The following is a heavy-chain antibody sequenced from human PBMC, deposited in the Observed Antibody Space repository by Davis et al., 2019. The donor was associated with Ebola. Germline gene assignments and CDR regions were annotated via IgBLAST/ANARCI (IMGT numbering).Heavy chain of an antibody. D-gene: IGHD1-26*01. CDR3: AKGRGPYRRGDAFDI. Sequence: GESLKISCKASGYKFSDYWIGWVRQAPGKGLEWMGIIFPGDSDTRYSPSFQGQITIPADKSTSTVYLQWSSLKASDTAMYFCAKGRGPYRRGDAFDIWGRGTMVTVSS. CDR2: IFPGDSDT. V-gene: IGHV5-51*01. CDR1: GYKFSDYW. J-gene: IGHJ3*02.